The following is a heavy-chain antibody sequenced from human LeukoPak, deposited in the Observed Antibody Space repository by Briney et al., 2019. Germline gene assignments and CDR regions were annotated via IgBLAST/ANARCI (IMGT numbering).Heavy chain of an antibody. V-gene: IGHV4-34*01. J-gene: IGHJ4*02. D-gene: IGHD3-22*01. CDR3: ARGQRITMTD. Sequence: SETLSLTCAVYGGSFSGYYWSWIRQPPGKGLEWIGEINHSGSTNYNPSLKSRVTISVDTSKNQFSLKLSSVTAADTAVYYCARGQRITMTDWGQGTLVTVSS. CDR2: INHSGST. CDR1: GGSFSGYY.